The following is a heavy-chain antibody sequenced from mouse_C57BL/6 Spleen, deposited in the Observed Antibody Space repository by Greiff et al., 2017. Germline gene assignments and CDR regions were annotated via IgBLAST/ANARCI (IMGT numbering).Heavy chain of an antibody. CDR1: GYTFTSYW. CDR2: IYPGSGST. J-gene: IGHJ4*01. D-gene: IGHD1-1*01. V-gene: IGHV1-55*01. Sequence: VQLQQPGAELVKPGASVKMSCKASGYTFTSYWITWVKQRPGQGLEWIGDIYPGSGSTNYNEKFKSKATLTVDTSSSTAYMQLSSLTSEDSAVYYCARKDYYYGSSYPYAMDYWGQGTSVTVSS. CDR3: ARKDYYYGSSYPYAMDY.